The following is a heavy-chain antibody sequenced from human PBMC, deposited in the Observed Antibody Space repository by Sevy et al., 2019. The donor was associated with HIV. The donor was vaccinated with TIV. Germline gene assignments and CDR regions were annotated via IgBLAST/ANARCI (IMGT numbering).Heavy chain of an antibody. CDR3: VRGGDVGLMDWISPGV. V-gene: IGHV1-2*06. Sequence: ASVKVSCKASGYTFTGYYMFWVRQAPGQGLEWMGRINAKNGGTTYALRFQDRVTMTRDTSVNTAYMELNDLRSDDTAMYYCVRGGDVGLMDWISPGVWGQGTAVTVSS. J-gene: IGHJ6*02. CDR2: INAKNGGT. D-gene: IGHD3-16*01. CDR1: GYTFTGYY.